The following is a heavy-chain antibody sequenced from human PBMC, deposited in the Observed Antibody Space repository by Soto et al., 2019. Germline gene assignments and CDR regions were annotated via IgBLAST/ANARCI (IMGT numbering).Heavy chain of an antibody. Sequence: SETLSLTCAVSGGSISSGGYSWSWIRQPPGKGLEWIGYIYHSGSTYYNPSLKSRVTISVDRSKNQFSLKLSSVTAADTAVYYCARGSLGYCSSTSCYAEYYYYGMDVWGQGTTVTVSS. V-gene: IGHV4-30-2*01. J-gene: IGHJ6*02. CDR3: ARGSLGYCSSTSCYAEYYYYGMDV. CDR1: GGSISSGGYS. CDR2: IYHSGST. D-gene: IGHD2-2*01.